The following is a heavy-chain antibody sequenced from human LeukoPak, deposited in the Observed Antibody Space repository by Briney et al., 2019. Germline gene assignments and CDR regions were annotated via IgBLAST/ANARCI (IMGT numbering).Heavy chain of an antibody. D-gene: IGHD3-10*01. J-gene: IGHJ4*02. CDR1: GGSISSGGYY. CDR2: IYYSGST. CDR3: ARGRGDAVDY. V-gene: IGHV4-31*03. Sequence: SETLSLTCTVSGGSISSGGYYWSWIRQHPGKGLEWIGYIYYSGSTYYNPSLKSRVTISVDTSKNQFSLKLSSVTAADTAVYYCARGRGDAVDYWGQGTLVTVSS.